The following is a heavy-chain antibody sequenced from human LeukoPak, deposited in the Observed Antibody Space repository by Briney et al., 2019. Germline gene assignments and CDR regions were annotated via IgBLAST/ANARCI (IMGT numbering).Heavy chain of an antibody. CDR1: GFTFSSYA. Sequence: GGSLRLSCAASGFTFSSYAMHWVRQAPGKGLEWVAVISYDGSNKYYADSVKGRFTISRDNSKNTLYLQVNSLRAEDTAVYYCAKDLQPIITVAGTTHYYYYGMDVWGQGTTVTVSS. CDR2: ISYDGSNK. J-gene: IGHJ6*02. CDR3: AKDLQPIITVAGTTHYYYYGMDV. V-gene: IGHV3-30-3*01. D-gene: IGHD6-19*01.